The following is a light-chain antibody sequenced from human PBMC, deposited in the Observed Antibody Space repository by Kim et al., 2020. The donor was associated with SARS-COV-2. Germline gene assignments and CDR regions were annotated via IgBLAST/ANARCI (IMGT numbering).Light chain of an antibody. CDR3: SSYTSSSTLEVV. CDR2: DVS. J-gene: IGLJ2*01. Sequence: QSITISWTGTSSDVGDNYVSWYQQHPGKAPKLMIYDVSNRPSGVSNRFSGSKSGNTASLTISGLQAEDEADYYCSSYTSSSTLEVVFGGGTQLTVL. CDR1: SSDVGDNY. V-gene: IGLV2-14*03.